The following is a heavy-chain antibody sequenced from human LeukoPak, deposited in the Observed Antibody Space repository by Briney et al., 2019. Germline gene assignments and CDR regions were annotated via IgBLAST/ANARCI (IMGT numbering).Heavy chain of an antibody. D-gene: IGHD3-10*01. CDR1: GYTFTSYG. CDR3: ARAGITMVRGVIITKYYFDY. Sequence: ASVKVSCKASGYTFTSYGISWVRQAPRQRLEWMRWISAYNGNTNYAQKLQGRVTMTTDTSTSTAYMELRSLRSDDTAVYYCARAGITMVRGVIITKYYFDYWGQGTLVTVSS. J-gene: IGHJ4*02. CDR2: ISAYNGNT. V-gene: IGHV1-18*01.